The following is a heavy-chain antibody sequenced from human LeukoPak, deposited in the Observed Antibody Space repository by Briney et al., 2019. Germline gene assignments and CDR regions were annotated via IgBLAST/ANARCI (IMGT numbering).Heavy chain of an antibody. Sequence: SGGSLRLSCAASGFTFSDYYMSWIRQAPGKGLEWVSYISSSSSYTNYADSVKGRFTISRDNAKNSLYLQMNSLRAEDTAVYYCARDPPNSGSYCAYWGQGTLVTVSS. CDR1: GFTFSDYY. CDR3: ARDPPNSGSYCAY. J-gene: IGHJ4*02. V-gene: IGHV3-11*05. CDR2: ISSSSSYT. D-gene: IGHD1-26*01.